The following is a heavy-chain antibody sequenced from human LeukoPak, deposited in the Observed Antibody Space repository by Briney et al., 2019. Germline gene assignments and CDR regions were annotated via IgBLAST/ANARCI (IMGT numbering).Heavy chain of an antibody. J-gene: IGHJ4*02. V-gene: IGHV3-53*01. CDR2: IYSDGTT. D-gene: IGHD4-17*01. CDR3: ARDFGDSERGFDY. Sequence: PGGSLRLSCAVSGFSVSRNYMSWVRQAPGKGLEWVSLIYSDGTTYYADSVKGRFTISKDNSTNTLYLQMNSLRGEDTAIYYCARDFGDSERGFDYWGQGTPVTVSS. CDR1: GFSVSRNY.